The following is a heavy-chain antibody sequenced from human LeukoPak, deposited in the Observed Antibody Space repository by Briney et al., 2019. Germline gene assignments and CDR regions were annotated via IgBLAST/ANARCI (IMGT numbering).Heavy chain of an antibody. CDR1: GGTFSSYA. J-gene: IGHJ2*01. CDR3: ARDRIVVPAAMEDSHWYFDL. CDR2: IIPILGIA. V-gene: IGHV1-69*04. Sequence: GASVKVSCKASGGTFSSYAISWVRQAPGQGLEWMGRIIPILGIANYAQKFQGRVTITADKSTSTAYMELSSLRSEDTAVYYCARDRIVVPAAMEDSHWYFDLWGRGTLVTVSS. D-gene: IGHD2-2*01.